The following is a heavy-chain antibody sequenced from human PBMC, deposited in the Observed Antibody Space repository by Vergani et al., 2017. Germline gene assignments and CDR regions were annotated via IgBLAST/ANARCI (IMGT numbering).Heavy chain of an antibody. CDR3: AHIKYYYDSGRRYGMDV. D-gene: IGHD3-10*01. CDR2: IFSNDEK. J-gene: IGHJ6*02. V-gene: IGHV2-26*01. Sequence: QVTLKESGPVLVKPTETLTLTCTVSGFSLSNARMGVSWIRQPPGKALEWLAHIFSNDEKSYSTSLKSRLTISKDTSKSQVVLTMTNMDPVDTATYYCAHIKYYYDSGRRYGMDVWGQGTTVTVSS. CDR1: GFSLSNARMG.